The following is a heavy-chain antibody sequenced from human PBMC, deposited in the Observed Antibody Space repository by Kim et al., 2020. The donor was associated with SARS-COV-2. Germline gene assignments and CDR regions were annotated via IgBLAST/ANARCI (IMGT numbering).Heavy chain of an antibody. CDR1: GFTFSSYA. D-gene: IGHD6-13*01. CDR3: ARGDGAAAGTSFDY. J-gene: IGHJ4*02. CDR2: IYSGGSST. V-gene: IGHV3-23*03. Sequence: GGSLRLSYAASGFTFSSYAMSWVRQAPGKGLEWVSVIYSGGSSTYYADSVKGRFTISRDNSKNTLYLQMNSLRAEDTAVYYCARGDGAAAGTSFDYWGQGTLVTVSS.